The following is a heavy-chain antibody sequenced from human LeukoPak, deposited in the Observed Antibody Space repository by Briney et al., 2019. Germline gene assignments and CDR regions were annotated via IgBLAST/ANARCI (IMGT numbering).Heavy chain of an antibody. CDR1: GFTFSSYD. V-gene: IGHV3-33*06. Sequence: GRSLRLSCAASGFTFSSYDMHWVRQAPGKGLEWVAVIWYDGSNKYYADSVKGRFTISRDNSKNTLYLQMNSLRAEDTAVYYCANDDASYGMDVWGQGTTVTVSS. CDR2: IWYDGSNK. CDR3: ANDDASYGMDV. J-gene: IGHJ6*02.